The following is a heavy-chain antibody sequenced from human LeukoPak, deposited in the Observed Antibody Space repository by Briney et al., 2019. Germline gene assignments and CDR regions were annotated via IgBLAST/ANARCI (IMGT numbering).Heavy chain of an antibody. CDR2: ISDIGSI. CDR3: ARGLVPHEQPYYDFWSGYYREYYFDY. V-gene: IGHV4-59*12. J-gene: IGHJ4*02. Sequence: SETLSLTCTVSGGSISSYYWSWIRQPPGKGLEWIAYISDIGSINYNPSLKSRVTISLDTSKNQFSLKLSSVTAADTAVYYCARGLVPHEQPYYDFWSGYYREYYFDYWGQGTLVTVSS. CDR1: GGSISSYY. D-gene: IGHD3-3*01.